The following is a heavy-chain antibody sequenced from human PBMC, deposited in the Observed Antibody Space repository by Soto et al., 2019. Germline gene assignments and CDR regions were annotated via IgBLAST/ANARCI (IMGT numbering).Heavy chain of an antibody. Sequence: QVQLVQSGAEVKKPGSSVKVACKASGGIFSNYVLNWVRQAPGQGLEWMGGIIPIFGTGNNAQKFQGRVTITADESTTTASMELRGLRSEDTAVYYCARRYYNSSGYFDYWGQGTLVTVSS. CDR1: GGIFSNYV. D-gene: IGHD3-22*01. J-gene: IGHJ4*02. V-gene: IGHV1-69*01. CDR3: ARRYYNSSGYFDY. CDR2: IIPIFGTG.